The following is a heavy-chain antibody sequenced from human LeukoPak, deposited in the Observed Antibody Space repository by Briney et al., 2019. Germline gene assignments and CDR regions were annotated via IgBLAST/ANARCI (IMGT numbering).Heavy chain of an antibody. D-gene: IGHD3-22*01. J-gene: IGHJ3*02. CDR2: IYYSGST. V-gene: IGHV4-30-4*08. CDR1: GGSIGSGDYY. Sequence: SETLSLTCTVSGGSIGSGDYYWSWIRQPPGKGLEWIGYIYYSGSTHYNPSLKSRVTISVDTSKNQFSLKLSSVTAADTAVYYCARTPRITMIVVSRGAFDIWGQGTMVTVSS. CDR3: ARTPRITMIVVSRGAFDI.